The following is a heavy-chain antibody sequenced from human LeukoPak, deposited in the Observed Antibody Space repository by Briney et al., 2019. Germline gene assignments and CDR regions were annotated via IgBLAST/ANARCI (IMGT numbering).Heavy chain of an antibody. CDR3: ARRDSSGYYFDY. D-gene: IGHD3-22*01. CDR2: IYHSGST. CDR1: GYSISSGYY. V-gene: IGHV4-38-2*01. J-gene: IGHJ4*02. Sequence: SETLSLTCAVSGYSISSGYYWGWIRQPPGKGLEWIGSIYHSGSTYYNPSLKSRVTISVDTSKNQFSLKLSSVTAAGTAVYYCARRDSSGYYFDYWGQGTLVTVSS.